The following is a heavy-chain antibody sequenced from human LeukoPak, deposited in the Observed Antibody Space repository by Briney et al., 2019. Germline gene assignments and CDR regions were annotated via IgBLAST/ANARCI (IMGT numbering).Heavy chain of an antibody. Sequence: ASVKVSCKASGYTFTSYYMHWVRQAPGQGLEWMGIINPSGGSTSYAQKFQGRVTMTRDTSISTAYMELSRLRSDDTAVYYCARDREDIVVVVAATLAYWGQGTLVTVSS. CDR3: ARDREDIVVVVAATLAY. CDR2: INPSGGST. D-gene: IGHD2-15*01. V-gene: IGHV1-46*01. CDR1: GYTFTSYY. J-gene: IGHJ4*02.